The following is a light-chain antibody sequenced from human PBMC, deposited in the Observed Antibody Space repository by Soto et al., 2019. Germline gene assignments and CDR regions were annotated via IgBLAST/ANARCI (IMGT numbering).Light chain of an antibody. Sequence: QSVLTQPASVSGSPGQSVTISCTGTSSDVGSYNLVSWYQQHPGKAPQLMIYEVNERPAGVSNRFSGSKSGNTASLTISGLQAEDEADYYCCALARSRILFGTGTKVTVL. CDR3: CALARSRIL. CDR1: SSDVGSYNL. CDR2: EVN. J-gene: IGLJ1*01. V-gene: IGLV2-23*02.